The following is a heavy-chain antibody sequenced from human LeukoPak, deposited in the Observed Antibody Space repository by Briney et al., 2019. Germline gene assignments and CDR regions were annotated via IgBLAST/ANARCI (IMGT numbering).Heavy chain of an antibody. CDR2: IRYDGSDK. J-gene: IGHJ5*02. CDR3: AKDPVKGSGSYHPNWFDP. Sequence: GGSLRLSCAASGFDFNNYVIHWVRQAPGKGLEWVAFIRYDGSDKYYTDSVKGRFTISRDNSRNTLYLQMNGLTADDTAVYYCAKDPVKGSGSYHPNWFDPWGQGTLVTVSS. D-gene: IGHD3-10*01. CDR1: GFDFNNYV. V-gene: IGHV3-30*02.